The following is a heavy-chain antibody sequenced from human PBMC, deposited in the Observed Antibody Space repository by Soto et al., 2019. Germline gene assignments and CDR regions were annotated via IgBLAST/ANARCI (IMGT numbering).Heavy chain of an antibody. D-gene: IGHD2-15*01. J-gene: IGHJ6*02. Sequence: EVQLVESGGGLVKPGGSLRLSCAASGFTFSSYSMNWVRQAPGKGLEWVSSISSSSSYIYYADSVKGRFTISRDNAKNSLYLQMNSLRAEDTAVYYCAREVVADTGYYYGMDVWGQGTTVTVSS. V-gene: IGHV3-21*01. CDR3: AREVVADTGYYYGMDV. CDR2: ISSSSSYI. CDR1: GFTFSSYS.